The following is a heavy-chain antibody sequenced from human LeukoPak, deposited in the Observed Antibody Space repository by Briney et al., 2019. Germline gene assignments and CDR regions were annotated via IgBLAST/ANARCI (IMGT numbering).Heavy chain of an antibody. D-gene: IGHD2-21*02. CDR3: ARVVAGGDRPKGVHYMDV. V-gene: IGHV4-34*01. Sequence: SETLSLTCAVYGGSFSGYYWSWIRQPPGKGLEWIGEINHSGSTNYNPSLESRVTISVDTSKNQFSLKLSSVTAADTAVYYCARVVAGGDRPKGVHYMDVWGKGTTVTVSS. CDR2: INHSGST. CDR1: GGSFSGYY. J-gene: IGHJ6*03.